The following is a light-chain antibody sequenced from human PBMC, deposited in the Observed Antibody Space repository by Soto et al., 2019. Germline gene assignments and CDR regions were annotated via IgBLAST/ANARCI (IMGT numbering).Light chain of an antibody. V-gene: IGKV1-5*01. Sequence: DIQMTQSPSTLSASVGDGVTTTCRASQTISGWLAWYQQRPGKAPKLLISDASSLRSGVPSRFSGSGSGTEFTLTISSLQPDDFGSYYCQQYKSYPWTFGHGTNVDIK. CDR2: DAS. CDR3: QQYKSYPWT. J-gene: IGKJ1*01. CDR1: QTISGW.